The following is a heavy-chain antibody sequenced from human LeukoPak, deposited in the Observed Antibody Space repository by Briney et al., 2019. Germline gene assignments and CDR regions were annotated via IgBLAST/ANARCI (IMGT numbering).Heavy chain of an antibody. CDR1: DTSINTYS. V-gene: IGHV4-59*13. Sequence: SETLSLTCTVSDTSINTYSWSWIRQTPGKGLEWIGYVYASGDYNSGINTYNPSLDSRVTITVDTSKNQFALRLTSLTAADTAVDYCARGDQEFDYWGQGTRVTVSS. CDR3: ARGDQEFDY. J-gene: IGHJ4*02. CDR2: VYASGDYNSGIN.